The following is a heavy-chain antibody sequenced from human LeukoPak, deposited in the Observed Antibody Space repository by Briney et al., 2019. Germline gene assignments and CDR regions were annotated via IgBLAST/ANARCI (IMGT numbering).Heavy chain of an antibody. V-gene: IGHV4-59*01. CDR2: IYYSGST. Sequence: PSETLSLTCTVSGGSISSYYWSWIRQPPGKGLEWIGYIYYSGSTNYSPSLKSRVTISVDTSKNQFSLKLSSVTAADTAVYYCARYYCSGGTCYSFDYWGQGTLVTVSS. J-gene: IGHJ4*02. CDR1: GGSISSYY. CDR3: ARYYCSGGTCYSFDY. D-gene: IGHD2-15*01.